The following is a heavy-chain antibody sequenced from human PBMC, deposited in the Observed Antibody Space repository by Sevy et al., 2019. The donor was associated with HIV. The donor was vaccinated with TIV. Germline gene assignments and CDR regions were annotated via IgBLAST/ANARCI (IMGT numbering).Heavy chain of an antibody. CDR1: GGSISSGAYY. D-gene: IGHD2-2*01. Sequence: SETLSLTCTVSGGSISSGAYYWSWIRQHPGKGLEWIGYIYYSGSTYYNPSLKSRVTISVDTSKNQFSLKLSSVTAADTAVYYCARALRARGYCSSTSCPRTNYFDYWGQGSLVTVSS. CDR2: IYYSGST. CDR3: ARALRARGYCSSTSCPRTNYFDY. J-gene: IGHJ4*02. V-gene: IGHV4-31*03.